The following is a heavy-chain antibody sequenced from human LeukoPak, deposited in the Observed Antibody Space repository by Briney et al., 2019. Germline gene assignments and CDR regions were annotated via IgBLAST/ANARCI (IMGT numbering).Heavy chain of an antibody. Sequence: GGSLRLSCAASGFTYSSQAMSWVRQAPGKGLEWVSAISGSGGGTYYADSVEGRFTISRDNSMNALYLQMNSLRAEDTALYYCAKYRCSADSCYLRGHYYYGMDVWGQGTTVTVPS. J-gene: IGHJ6*02. CDR2: ISGSGGGT. V-gene: IGHV3-23*01. CDR3: AKYRCSADSCYLRGHYYYGMDV. D-gene: IGHD2-15*01. CDR1: GFTYSSQA.